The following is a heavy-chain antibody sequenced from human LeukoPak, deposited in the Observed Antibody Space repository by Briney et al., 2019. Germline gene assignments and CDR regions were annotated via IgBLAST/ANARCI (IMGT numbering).Heavy chain of an antibody. CDR3: ARDGTAAGTPVFDY. V-gene: IGHV3-21*01. J-gene: IGHJ4*02. CDR1: GFTFSSYS. D-gene: IGHD6-13*01. CDR2: ISSSSSYI. Sequence: PGGSLRLSCAASGFTFSSYSMNWVRQAPGKGLEWVSSISSSSSYIYYADSVKGRFTISRDNAKNSLYLQMNSLRAEDTAVYYCARDGTAAGTPVFDYWGQGTLVTVSS.